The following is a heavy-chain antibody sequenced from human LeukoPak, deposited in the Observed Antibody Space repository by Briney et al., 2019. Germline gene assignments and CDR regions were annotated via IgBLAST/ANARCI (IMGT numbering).Heavy chain of an antibody. CDR2: IYYSGST. J-gene: IGHJ4*02. V-gene: IGHV4-59*01. D-gene: IGHD4-11*01. CDR3: ARLRGNYFPDY. CDR1: GGSISGYY. Sequence: SETLSLTCTVSGGSISGYYRSWIRQPPGKGLEWIGYIYYSGSTNYNPSLKSRITISVDTSKNQFSLRLSSVTAADTAVYYCARLRGNYFPDYWGQGTLVTVSS.